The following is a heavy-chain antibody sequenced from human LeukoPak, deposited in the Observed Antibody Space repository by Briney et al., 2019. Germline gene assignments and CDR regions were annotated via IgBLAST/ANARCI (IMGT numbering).Heavy chain of an antibody. CDR3: ACSSSGWFWNY. Sequence: SETLSLTCTVSDGSISSYYWSWIRQPAGKVLEWIGRLYTSGSNNYNPSLKSRVTMSVDTSKNQFSLKLSSVTAADTAVYYCACSSSGWFWNYWGQGTLVTVSS. CDR2: LYTSGSN. J-gene: IGHJ4*02. CDR1: DGSISSYY. V-gene: IGHV4-4*07. D-gene: IGHD6-19*01.